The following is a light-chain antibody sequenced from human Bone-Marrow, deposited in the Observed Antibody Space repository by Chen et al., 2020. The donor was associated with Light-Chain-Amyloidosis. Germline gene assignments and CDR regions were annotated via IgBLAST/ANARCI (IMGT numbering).Light chain of an antibody. CDR2: DAS. Sequence: EIVLTQSPATLSLSPGDRVTLSCRASQSVRFSLAWYQQKPGQAPRLLIYDASNRATGIPARCSGSGSMTDFTLTISSLEPEDFAVYYCQQRSNWPRTFGQGTKVDIK. CDR3: QQRSNWPRT. CDR1: QSVRFS. J-gene: IGKJ1*01. V-gene: IGKV3-11*01.